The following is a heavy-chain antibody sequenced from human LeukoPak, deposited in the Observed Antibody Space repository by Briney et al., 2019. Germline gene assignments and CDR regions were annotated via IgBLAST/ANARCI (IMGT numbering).Heavy chain of an antibody. CDR3: AKDQEWELLLYYFDY. V-gene: IGHV3-30*18. D-gene: IGHD1-26*01. CDR1: GFTFSSYG. CDR2: ISYDGSNK. J-gene: IGHJ4*02. Sequence: GGSLRLSCAASGFTFSSYGMHWVRQAPGKGLEWVAVISYDGSNKYYADSVKGRFTISRDNSKNTLYLQMNSLRAEDTAVYYCAKDQEWELLLYYFDYWGQGTLVTVSS.